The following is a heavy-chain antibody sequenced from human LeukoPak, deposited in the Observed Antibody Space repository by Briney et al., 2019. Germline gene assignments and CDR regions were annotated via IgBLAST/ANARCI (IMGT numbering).Heavy chain of an antibody. CDR2: IYPVDSDI. Sequence: GESLKISCKASGFSFTFTKNWIGWVRQVPGKGLEWMGIIYPVDSDIRYNPSFQGQVTISVDKSISTTYLQWSSLKASDTAMYYCARHEYGDYGCYFDYWGQGTLVTVSS. J-gene: IGHJ4*02. CDR3: ARHEYGDYGCYFDY. V-gene: IGHV5-51*01. D-gene: IGHD4-17*01. CDR1: GFSFTFTKNW.